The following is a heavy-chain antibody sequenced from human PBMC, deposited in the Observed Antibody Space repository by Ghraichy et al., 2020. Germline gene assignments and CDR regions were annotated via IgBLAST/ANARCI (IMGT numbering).Heavy chain of an antibody. CDR2: ISYSGYT. V-gene: IGHV4-59*13. J-gene: IGHJ4*02. CDR3: ARQGGSSSPFGY. Sequence: SETLSLTCTVSGGSINSYYWTWIRQPPGKGLEWIAYISYSGYTNYNPSLKSRVTISLDTSKNQFSLKLSSVTAADTAVYYCARQGGSSSPFGYWGPGTLVTVSS. D-gene: IGHD6-6*01. CDR1: GGSINSYY.